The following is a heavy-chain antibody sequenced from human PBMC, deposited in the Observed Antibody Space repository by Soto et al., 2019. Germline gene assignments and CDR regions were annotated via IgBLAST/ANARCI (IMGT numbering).Heavy chain of an antibody. CDR3: ARGLISGSHYSGGWYYFDS. Sequence: SETLYLTCDVYGGSFSGYIWTWIRQTPGKGRQRIGQINHSGSANYNPSLKSRVTISVHTSKSLFSLELSSVTAADTAVYYCARGLISGSHYSGGWYYFDSWGQGTQVTVS. CDR1: GGSFSGYI. V-gene: IGHV4-34*01. D-gene: IGHD1-26*01. J-gene: IGHJ4*02. CDR2: INHSGSA.